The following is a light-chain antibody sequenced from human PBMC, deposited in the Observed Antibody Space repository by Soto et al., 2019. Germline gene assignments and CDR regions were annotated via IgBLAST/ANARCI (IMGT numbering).Light chain of an antibody. CDR3: SSYTRSSPYV. V-gene: IGLV2-14*03. J-gene: IGLJ1*01. CDR1: SDNVGAYNY. Sequence: QSVLTQPASVSGSPGQSIAISCTGTSDNVGAYNYVSWYQHHPGKAPKLIIFDVSNRPSGVSNRFSGSKSGNTASLTISGLQAEDEADYYCSSYTRSSPYVFGAGTKLTAL. CDR2: DVS.